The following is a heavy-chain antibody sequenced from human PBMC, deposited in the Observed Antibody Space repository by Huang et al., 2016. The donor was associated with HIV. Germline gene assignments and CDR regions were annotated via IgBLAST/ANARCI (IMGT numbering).Heavy chain of an antibody. CDR2: INPKRGGT. Sequence: QVQLVQSGAEVKNPGASVRVSCKASGYTFTDSNIHWVRQAPGQGLEWMGWINPKRGGTSYEQRCQGRITMTRDTTISTVHMDLRRIQSDDTAVYFCARDWSFGSSTSPADWGQGTLVTVSS. V-gene: IGHV1-2*02. CDR1: GYTFTDSN. CDR3: ARDWSFGSSTSPAD. D-gene: IGHD6-6*01. J-gene: IGHJ4*02.